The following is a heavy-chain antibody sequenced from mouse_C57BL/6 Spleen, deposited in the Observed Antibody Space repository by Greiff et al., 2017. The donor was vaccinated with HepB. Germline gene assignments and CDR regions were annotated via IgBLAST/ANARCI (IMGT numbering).Heavy chain of an antibody. D-gene: IGHD1-1*01. J-gene: IGHJ4*01. CDR2: ISYDGSN. Sequence: EVQLQQSGPGLVKPSQSLSLTCSVTGYSITSGYYWNWIRQFPGNKLEWMGYISYDGSNNYNPSLKNRISITRDTSKNQFCLKLNSVTTEDTATYYCARELRYAMDYWGQGTSVTVSS. CDR3: ARELRYAMDY. CDR1: GYSITSGYY. V-gene: IGHV3-6*01.